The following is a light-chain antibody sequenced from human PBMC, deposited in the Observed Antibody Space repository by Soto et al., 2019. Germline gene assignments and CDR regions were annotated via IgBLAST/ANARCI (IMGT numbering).Light chain of an antibody. J-gene: IGLJ3*02. CDR3: SSYTRSGTPV. Sequence: QSALTQPASVSESPGQWITISCTGTSSDVGFYSYVYWYQHHPGNAPKLLIYDVANRPSGVSNCFSGSNSDNTAFLSISGVQAEDESYYYCSSYTRSGTPVFGGGTKLTVL. V-gene: IGLV2-14*03. CDR1: SSDVGFYSY. CDR2: DVA.